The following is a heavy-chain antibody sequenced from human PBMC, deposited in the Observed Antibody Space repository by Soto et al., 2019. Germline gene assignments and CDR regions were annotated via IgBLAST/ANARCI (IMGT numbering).Heavy chain of an antibody. D-gene: IGHD5-12*01. Sequence: GVSVKVSCKASGYTFTSYDINWVRQATVQGLEWMGWMNPNSGNTGYAQKFQGRVTMTRNTYISTAYMELSSLRSEDTAVYYCARDLGYSGYEDYYYYGMDVWGQGPTVTVSS. CDR3: ARDLGYSGYEDYYYYGMDV. J-gene: IGHJ6*02. V-gene: IGHV1-8*01. CDR1: GYTFTSYD. CDR2: MNPNSGNT.